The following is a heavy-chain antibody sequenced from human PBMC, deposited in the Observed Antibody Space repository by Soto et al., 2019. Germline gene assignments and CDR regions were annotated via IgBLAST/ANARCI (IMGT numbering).Heavy chain of an antibody. D-gene: IGHD5-18*01. CDR1: GYSXTNYW. J-gene: IGHJ6*02. Sequence: PGESLKISCRGSGYSXTNYWIGWVRQMPGKGLEWMGRINPDDSYASYSPSFQGHVTISADKSISTAFLQWSRLQASDTAIYYCARLSGNTAMITLLDYYYYNGMDVWGRGTTVTVSS. CDR3: ARLSGNTAMITLLDYYYYNGMDV. CDR2: INPDDSYA. V-gene: IGHV5-10-1*01.